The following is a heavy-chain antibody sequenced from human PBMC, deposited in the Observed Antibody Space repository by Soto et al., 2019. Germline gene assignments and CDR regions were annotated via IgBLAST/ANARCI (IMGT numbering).Heavy chain of an antibody. CDR2: IYYSGST. J-gene: IGHJ3*02. CDR1: GDSVSSYY. V-gene: IGHV4-59*08. D-gene: IGHD3-22*01. Sequence: SDTLSLTCTVSGDSVSSYYWSWIRQPPGKGLDWIGYIYYSGSTTYHPSLKSRVSISVDTSKNQFSLKLSSVTAADTAVYYCARLGHYDSTGYDDFDIWAKGQWSPSPQ. CDR3: ARLGHYDSTGYDDFDI.